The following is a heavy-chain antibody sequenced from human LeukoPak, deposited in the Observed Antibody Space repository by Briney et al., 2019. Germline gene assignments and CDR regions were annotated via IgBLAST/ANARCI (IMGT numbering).Heavy chain of an antibody. J-gene: IGHJ6*02. CDR3: ATRTGGATYYYYGMDV. V-gene: IGHV3-33*01. D-gene: IGHD7-27*01. Sequence: GGSLRLSCAASGFTFSAYGMRWVRQAPGMGLEWVATIWYDGNDKTYADSVKGRFIISRDNSKNTLYLQMNSLRVEDTAVYYCATRTGGATYYYYGMDVWGQGTTVAVSS. CDR2: IWYDGNDK. CDR1: GFTFSAYG.